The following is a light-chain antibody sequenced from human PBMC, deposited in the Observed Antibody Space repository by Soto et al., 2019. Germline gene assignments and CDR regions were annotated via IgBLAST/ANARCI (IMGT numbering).Light chain of an antibody. V-gene: IGKV1-8*01. CDR2: AAS. CDR1: QGIGSY. Sequence: AILMTQSPSSFSASPGDRVTITCRASQGIGSYLAWFQQKPGQAPKLLIYAASTLQSGVPSRFSGSGSGTDFTLTISCLQSEDFATYYCQQFHSYPRTFGQGTKVDIK. CDR3: QQFHSYPRT. J-gene: IGKJ1*01.